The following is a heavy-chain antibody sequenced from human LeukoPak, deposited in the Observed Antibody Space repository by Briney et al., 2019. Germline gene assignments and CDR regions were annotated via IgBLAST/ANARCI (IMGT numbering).Heavy chain of an antibody. CDR3: AAPGLLGYCSSAICAPPGY. Sequence: GGSLRLSCAAPGFTFSDYYMSWIRQAPGKGLEWVSYISGSSTHTNYADSVKGRFTISRDNAKKSLYLQMSSLRAEDTAVYYCAAPGLLGYCSSAICAPPGYWGQGTLVTVSS. CDR1: GFTFSDYY. CDR2: ISGSSTHT. V-gene: IGHV3-11*03. J-gene: IGHJ4*02. D-gene: IGHD2-2*01.